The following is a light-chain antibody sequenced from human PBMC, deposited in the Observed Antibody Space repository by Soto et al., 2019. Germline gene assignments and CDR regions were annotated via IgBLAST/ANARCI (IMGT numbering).Light chain of an antibody. J-gene: IGKJ1*01. CDR3: QQYNSWLWT. V-gene: IGKV3-15*01. CDR1: QSVSSK. CDR2: GAS. Sequence: ELVMTQSPATLSVSAGEGATLSCRASQSVSSKLAWYQQKPGQAPRLLIYGASTRDTGIPDRFSGSGSGTEVTLIISSLQSEDSAVYYCQQYNSWLWTFGQGTKVDIK.